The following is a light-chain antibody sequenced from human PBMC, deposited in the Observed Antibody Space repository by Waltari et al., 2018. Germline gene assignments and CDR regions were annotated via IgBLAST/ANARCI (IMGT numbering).Light chain of an antibody. Sequence: QSALTQPASVSGSPGRSITIPCTGTSSYVGCYTSVPWYQQHPGKAPKLMIYEVSNRPSGVSNRFSGSKSGNTASLTISWLLAEDEADYYCISYSSSTTLGVFGGGTKLTVL. CDR2: EVS. CDR1: SSYVGCYTS. J-gene: IGLJ2*01. CDR3: ISYSSSTTLGV. V-gene: IGLV2-14*03.